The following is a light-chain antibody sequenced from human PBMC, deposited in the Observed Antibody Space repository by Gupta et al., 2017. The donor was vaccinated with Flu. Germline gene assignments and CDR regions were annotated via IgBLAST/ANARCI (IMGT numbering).Light chain of an antibody. Sequence: DTLSLSPGETATLSCETSQSVINNQLAWYQQRPGQAPRLLIYGASSRATGIPDRFSGSASGTDFTLTISRLEPEDFALYYCQQNGIPPEAFGQGTKMEIK. CDR1: QSVINNQ. V-gene: IGKV3-20*01. CDR2: GAS. J-gene: IGKJ2*01. CDR3: QQNGIPPEA.